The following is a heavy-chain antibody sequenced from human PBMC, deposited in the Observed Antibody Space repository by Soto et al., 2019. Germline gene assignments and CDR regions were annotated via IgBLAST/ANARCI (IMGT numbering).Heavy chain of an antibody. CDR3: ARTPHTNYYMDV. J-gene: IGHJ6*03. CDR2: IYYSGST. V-gene: IGHV4-39*01. Sequence: SETLSLTCTVSGGSISSSSYYWGWIRQPPGKGLEWIGSIYYSGSTYYNPSLKSRVTISVDTSKNQFSLKLSSVTAADTAVYYCARTPHTNYYMDVWGKGTTVTVSS. CDR1: GGSISSSSYY.